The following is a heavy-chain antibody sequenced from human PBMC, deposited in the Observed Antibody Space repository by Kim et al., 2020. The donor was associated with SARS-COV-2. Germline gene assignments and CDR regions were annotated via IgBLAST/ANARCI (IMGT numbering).Heavy chain of an antibody. CDR2: IDYSGST. D-gene: IGHD2-2*01. CDR1: GGSVSSGSYY. Sequence: SETLSLTCTVSGGSVSSGSYYWSWIGQPPGKGLEWIGYIDYSGSTNYNPSLKSRVTISVDTSKNQFSLKLSSVTAADTAVYYCASSIVVVPAAIPNWFDPWGQGTLVTVSS. V-gene: IGHV4-61*01. J-gene: IGHJ5*02. CDR3: ASSIVVVPAAIPNWFDP.